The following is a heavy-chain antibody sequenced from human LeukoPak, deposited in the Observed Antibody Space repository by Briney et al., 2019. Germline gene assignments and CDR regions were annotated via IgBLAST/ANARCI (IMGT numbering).Heavy chain of an antibody. V-gene: IGHV3-23*01. Sequence: GGSLRLSRAASGFTFSSYAMSWVRQAPGKGLEWVSAISGSGGSTYYAGSVKGRFTISRDNSKNTLYLQMNSLRAEDTAVYYCAKGGSAPTFLGYYYGMDVWGQGTTVTVSS. CDR3: AKGGSAPTFLGYYYGMDV. CDR1: GFTFSSYA. D-gene: IGHD7-27*01. CDR2: ISGSGGST. J-gene: IGHJ6*02.